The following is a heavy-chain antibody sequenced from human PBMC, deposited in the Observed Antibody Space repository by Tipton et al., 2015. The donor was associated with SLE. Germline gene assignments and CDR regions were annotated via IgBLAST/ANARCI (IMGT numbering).Heavy chain of an antibody. CDR3: AMGDMGRGLSGDYFNY. D-gene: IGHD3-10*01. V-gene: IGHV4-34*01. CDR1: GGSFSGYY. CDR2: INHSGST. Sequence: TLSLTCAVYGGSFSGYYWSWIRQPPGKGLEWIGEINHSGSTNYNPSLKSRVTISVDTSKNQFSLKLSSVTAADTAVYYCAMGDMGRGLSGDYFNYWGQGTLVTVSS. J-gene: IGHJ4*02.